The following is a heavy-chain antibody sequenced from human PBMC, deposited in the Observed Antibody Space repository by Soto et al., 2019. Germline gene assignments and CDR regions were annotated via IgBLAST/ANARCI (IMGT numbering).Heavy chain of an antibody. J-gene: IGHJ4*02. V-gene: IGHV5-51*01. CDR2: IYPGDSDT. D-gene: IGHD3-22*01. CDR1: GYSFASYW. Sequence: PGESLKISCKGSGYSFASYWIVWVRQMPGKGLEWMGIIYPGDSDTRYSPSFQGQVTISADKSISTAYLQWSSLKASDTAMYYCARQALYYDSSGYLAYSGQGTLVTVSS. CDR3: ARQALYYDSSGYLAY.